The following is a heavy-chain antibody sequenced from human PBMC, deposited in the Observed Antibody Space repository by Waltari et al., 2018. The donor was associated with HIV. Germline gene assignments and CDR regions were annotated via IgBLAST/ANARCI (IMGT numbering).Heavy chain of an antibody. CDR3: ARGTPPAPGNGWPRGPFDI. V-gene: IGHV4-34*02. D-gene: IGHD6-19*01. CDR2: ISHRGQI. J-gene: IGHJ3*02. Sequence: QEQLQQWGAGLLKPSETLSLSCTVTGGSFSDYFWTWIRQPPGKGLEVIGEISHRGQINYNSSLRSRLTISFDTSNNRFSLRLSSVTAADSAVYYCARGTPPAPGNGWPRGPFDIWGQGTLVSVSS. CDR1: GGSFSDYF.